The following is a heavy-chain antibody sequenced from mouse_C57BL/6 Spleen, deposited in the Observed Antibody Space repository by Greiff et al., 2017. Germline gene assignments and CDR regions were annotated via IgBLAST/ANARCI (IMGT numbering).Heavy chain of an antibody. CDR2: ISDGGSYT. V-gene: IGHV5-4*01. CDR3: ARDRSIWYFDV. CDR1: GFTFSSYA. Sequence: EVKLVESGGGLVKPGGSLKLSCAASGFTFSSYAMSWVRQTPEKRLEWVATISDGGSYTYYPDNVKGRFTISRDNAKNNLYLQMSHLKSEDTAMYYCARDRSIWYFDVWGTGTPVTVSA. J-gene: IGHJ1*03. D-gene: IGHD2-10*02.